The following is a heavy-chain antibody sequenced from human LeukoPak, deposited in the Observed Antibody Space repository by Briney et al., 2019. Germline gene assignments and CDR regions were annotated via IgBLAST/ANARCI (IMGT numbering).Heavy chain of an antibody. CDR2: IKTDGSEK. V-gene: IGHV3-7*01. CDR1: GFTLSNAW. D-gene: IGHD4-17*01. Sequence: GGSLRLSCAASGFTLSNAWMSWVRQAPGKGLEWVAAIKTDGSEKYFVDSVKGRFIISRDNAKNSLYLQMNSLRAEDTAVYYCARPYGDYSVYAFDIWGQGTMVTVSS. CDR3: ARPYGDYSVYAFDI. J-gene: IGHJ3*02.